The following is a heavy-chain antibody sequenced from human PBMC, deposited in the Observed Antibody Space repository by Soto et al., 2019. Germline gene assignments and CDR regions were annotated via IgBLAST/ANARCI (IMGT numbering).Heavy chain of an antibody. Sequence: GGSLRVSFAACGFTLSSYAMSWVLQGPGKRLEWVSTISGSGGSTYYPDSVKGRFTISRDNSKNTLNLQMHSLRAEDTAVYYCAKRIRDFDSSGYYGKFDFWGQGTPVTVSS. V-gene: IGHV3-23*01. CDR1: GFTLSSYA. CDR3: AKRIRDFDSSGYYGKFDF. D-gene: IGHD3-22*01. J-gene: IGHJ4*02. CDR2: ISGSGGST.